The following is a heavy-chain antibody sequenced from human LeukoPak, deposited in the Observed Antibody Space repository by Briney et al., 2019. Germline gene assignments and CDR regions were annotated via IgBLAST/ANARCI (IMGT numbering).Heavy chain of an antibody. CDR2: ISSSSSYI. J-gene: IGHJ6*02. D-gene: IGHD3-3*01. Sequence: GGSLRLSCAASGFTFSSYSMNWVRQAPGKGLEWVSSISSSSSYIYYADSVKGRFTISRDNAKNSLYLQMNSLRAEDTAVYYCARGDCYDFWSGYFENYYYYGMDVWGQGTTVTVSS. CDR1: GFTFSSYS. CDR3: ARGDCYDFWSGYFENYYYYGMDV. V-gene: IGHV3-21*01.